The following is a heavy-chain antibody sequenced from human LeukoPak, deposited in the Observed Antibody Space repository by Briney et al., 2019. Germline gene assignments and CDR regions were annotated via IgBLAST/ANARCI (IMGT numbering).Heavy chain of an antibody. CDR3: ARVSGSHEPHFDY. CDR1: GFTFTIYS. V-gene: IGHV3-48*04. J-gene: IGHJ4*02. CDR2: ISSSGTTM. D-gene: IGHD1-14*01. Sequence: PGGSLRLSCAASGFTFTIYSMNWVRQAPGKGLEWVSYISSSGTTMYYADSVKGRFTISRDNAKNSLYLQMNSLRAEDTAVYYCARVSGSHEPHFDYWGQGTLVTVSS.